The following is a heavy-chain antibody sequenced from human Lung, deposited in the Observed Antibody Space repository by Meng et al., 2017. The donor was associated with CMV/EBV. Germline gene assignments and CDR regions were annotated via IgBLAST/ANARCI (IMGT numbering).Heavy chain of an antibody. CDR2: IRNRANSHAT. V-gene: IGHV3-73*01. D-gene: IGHD3-22*01. CDR1: GFTFSDAG. Sequence: GESXKISCSASGFTFSDAGLHWVRQASGRGLEWIGRIRNRANSHATAYVASVKGRFTISRDDSKNTMYLHMNSLKTDDTAVYYCSRGDSNGPPYWGQGTXVTVSS. CDR3: SRGDSNGPPY. J-gene: IGHJ4*02.